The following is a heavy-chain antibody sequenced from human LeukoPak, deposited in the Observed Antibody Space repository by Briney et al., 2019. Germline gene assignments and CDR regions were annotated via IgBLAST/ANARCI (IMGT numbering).Heavy chain of an antibody. CDR3: AKGGYSSGWYNFDY. Sequence: PGGSLRLSCAASGFTFDDYAMHWVRQAPGKGLEWVSCISWNSGSIGYADSVKGRLTISRDNAKNSLYLQMNSLRAEDTAVYYCAKGGYSSGWYNFDYWGQGTLVTVSS. CDR1: GFTFDDYA. J-gene: IGHJ4*02. CDR2: ISWNSGSI. V-gene: IGHV3-9*01. D-gene: IGHD6-19*01.